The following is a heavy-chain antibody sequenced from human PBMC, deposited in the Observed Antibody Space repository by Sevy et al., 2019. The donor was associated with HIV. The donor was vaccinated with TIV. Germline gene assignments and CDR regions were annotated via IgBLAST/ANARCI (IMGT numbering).Heavy chain of an antibody. D-gene: IGHD3-10*01. CDR1: GDSVSSNSAA. CDR2: IYYRSKWYN. V-gene: IGHV6-1*01. Sequence: SQTLSLTCAISGDSVSSNSAAWNWIRQSASRGLEWLGRIYYRSKWYNDYAVSVKSRITINPDTSKNQFSLQLNSVTPEDTAVYYCARVTTYGSGSYPHFDYWGQGTLVTVSS. J-gene: IGHJ4*02. CDR3: ARVTTYGSGSYPHFDY.